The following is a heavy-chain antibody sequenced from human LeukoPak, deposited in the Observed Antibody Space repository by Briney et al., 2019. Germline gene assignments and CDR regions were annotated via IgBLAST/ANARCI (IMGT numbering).Heavy chain of an antibody. V-gene: IGHV4-59*08. Sequence: PSETLSLTCTVSGGSISSYYWSWIRQPPGKGLEWIGYIYYSGSTNYNPSLKSRVTISVDTSKNQFSLKLSSVTAADTAVYYCARRSGQWQDRYYYYGMDVWGQGTTVTVSS. D-gene: IGHD6-19*01. CDR2: IYYSGST. J-gene: IGHJ6*02. CDR3: ARRSGQWQDRYYYYGMDV. CDR1: GGSISSYY.